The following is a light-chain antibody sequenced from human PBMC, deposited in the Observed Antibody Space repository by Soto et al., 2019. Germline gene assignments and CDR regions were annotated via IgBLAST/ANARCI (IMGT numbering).Light chain of an antibody. CDR1: QSISSY. CDR2: AAY. CDR3: KQSYSTPDT. Sequence: DIQMTQSPSSLSASVGDRVTITCRASQSISSYLNWYQQKPGKAPKLLIYAAYSLQSGVPSRFSGSGSGTDFTLTIRSLQPEDFATYYCKQSYSTPDTFGGGTKVDIK. J-gene: IGKJ4*01. V-gene: IGKV1-39*01.